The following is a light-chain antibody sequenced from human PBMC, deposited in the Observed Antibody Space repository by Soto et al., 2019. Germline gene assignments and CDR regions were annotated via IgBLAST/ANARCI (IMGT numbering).Light chain of an antibody. J-gene: IGLJ2*01. CDR1: SSNVGKNF. CDR2: DNQ. Sequence: QSVLTQPPSVSAAPGQKVAISCSGSSSNVGKNFVSWYQHVPGKAPKLLIYDNQKRPSGIPDRFSAAKSGTLATLDITGLQTGDEADYYCGTWDSSLTLGVIVGGGTKLTFL. V-gene: IGLV1-51*01. CDR3: GTWDSSLTLGVI.